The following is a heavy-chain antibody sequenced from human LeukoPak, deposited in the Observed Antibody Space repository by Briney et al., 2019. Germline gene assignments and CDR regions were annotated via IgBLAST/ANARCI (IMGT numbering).Heavy chain of an antibody. Sequence: GESLKISCKGSGYSFSNYWIGWVRQMPGKGLEWVGIIYPGDSDTRYSPSFEGQVTISAVRSSSTAYLQWSSLKASDSGMYYCARRGSGYDWNYWGQGTLVTVSS. CDR1: GYSFSNYW. CDR3: ARRGSGYDWNY. J-gene: IGHJ4*02. V-gene: IGHV5-51*01. CDR2: IYPGDSDT. D-gene: IGHD5-12*01.